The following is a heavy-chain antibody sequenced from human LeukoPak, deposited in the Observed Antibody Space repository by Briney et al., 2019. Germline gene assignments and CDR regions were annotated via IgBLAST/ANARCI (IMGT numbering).Heavy chain of an antibody. V-gene: IGHV3-23*01. J-gene: IGHJ4*02. Sequence: GGSLRLSWAASGFTFSSYAMSWVRQAPGKGLEWVSAISGSGGSTYYADSVKGRFTISRDNSKNTLYLQMNSLRAEDTAVYYCANPSSSWYFDYWGQGTLVTVSS. CDR1: GFTFSSYA. CDR3: ANPSSSWYFDY. CDR2: ISGSGGST. D-gene: IGHD6-13*01.